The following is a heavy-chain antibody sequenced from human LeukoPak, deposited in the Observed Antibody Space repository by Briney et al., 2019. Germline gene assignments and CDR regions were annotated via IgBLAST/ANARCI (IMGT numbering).Heavy chain of an antibody. J-gene: IGHJ4*02. CDR2: ISGSGGST. CDR1: GFTFSSYA. D-gene: IGHD1-14*01. Sequence: GGSLRLSCAASGFTFSSYAMSWVRQAPGKGLEWVSAISGSGGSTYYADSVKGRFTISRDNSKNTLYLQMNSLRVEDTAFYYCAKQGEPDFFDSWGQGTLVTVSS. V-gene: IGHV3-23*01. CDR3: AKQGEPDFFDS.